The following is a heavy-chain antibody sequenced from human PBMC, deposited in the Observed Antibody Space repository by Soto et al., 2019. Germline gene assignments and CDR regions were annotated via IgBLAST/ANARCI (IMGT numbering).Heavy chain of an antibody. Sequence: ASVKVSCKASGYTFTSYGISWVRQAPGQGLEWMGWISAYNGNTNYAQKVQGRLTMTTDTSTSTAYMELRSLRSDDTAVYYCAREGFRRVMSYYGMDVWGQGTTVTVSS. CDR3: AREGFRRVMSYYGMDV. CDR2: ISAYNGNT. J-gene: IGHJ6*02. V-gene: IGHV1-18*01. CDR1: GYTFTSYG. D-gene: IGHD3-16*01.